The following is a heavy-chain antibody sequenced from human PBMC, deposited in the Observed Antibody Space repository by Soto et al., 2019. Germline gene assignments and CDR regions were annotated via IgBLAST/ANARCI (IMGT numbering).Heavy chain of an antibody. Sequence: SETLSLTCTVSGGFISSYYWSWSRQPPGKGLEWIGYIYYSGSTNYNPSLKSRVTISVDTSKNQFSLKLSSVTAADTALYYCARWGITGYPDYSGQGTLVTVSS. CDR2: IYYSGST. V-gene: IGHV4-59*08. CDR3: ARWGITGYPDY. J-gene: IGHJ4*02. D-gene: IGHD3-9*01. CDR1: GGFISSYY.